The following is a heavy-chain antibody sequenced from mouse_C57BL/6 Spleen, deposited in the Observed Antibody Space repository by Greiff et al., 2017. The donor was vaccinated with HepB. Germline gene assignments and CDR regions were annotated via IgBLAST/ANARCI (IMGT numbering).Heavy chain of an antibody. D-gene: IGHD2-5*01. V-gene: IGHV1-59*01. CDR1: GYTFTSYW. CDR2: IDPSDSYT. CDR3: ASGYYSNSGGAMDY. Sequence: VQLQQPGAELVRPGTSVKLSCKASGYTFTSYWMHWVKQRPGQGLEWIGVIDPSDSYTNYNQKFKGKATLTVDTSSSTAYMQLSSLTSEDSAVYYCASGYYSNSGGAMDYWGQGTSVTVSS. J-gene: IGHJ4*01.